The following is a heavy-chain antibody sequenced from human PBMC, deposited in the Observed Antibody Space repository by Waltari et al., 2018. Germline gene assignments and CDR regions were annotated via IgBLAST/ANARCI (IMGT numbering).Heavy chain of an antibody. D-gene: IGHD2-21*02. CDR3: VRDYTFCGGDCYPE. CDR2: IYYSGNT. V-gene: IGHV4-61*03. Sequence: QVPLQESGPGLVRPSETLALNCTVPGGSVSSTTYYWSWIRQPPGKGLEWIGYIYYSGNTNYNPSLKSRVTMSIDTSKNHFSLKLKSVTAVDTAVYYCVRDYTFCGGDCYPEWGQGTLVTVSS. CDR1: GGSVSSTTYY. J-gene: IGHJ4*02.